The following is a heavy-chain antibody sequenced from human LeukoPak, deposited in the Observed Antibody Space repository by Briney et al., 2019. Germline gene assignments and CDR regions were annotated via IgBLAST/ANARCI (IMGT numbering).Heavy chain of an antibody. CDR3: ARRGNYDNPEDPDYYCYMDV. CDR2: ISAYNGNT. Sequence: ASVKLSCKASGYTFTSYGISWVRQAPGHGLEWMGWISAYNGNTNYAQKLQGRVTMTTDTSTSTAYMELRSLRSDDTAVYYCARRGNYDNPEDPDYYCYMDVWGKGNTVTVSS. V-gene: IGHV1-18*01. J-gene: IGHJ6*03. D-gene: IGHD3-9*01. CDR1: GYTFTSYG.